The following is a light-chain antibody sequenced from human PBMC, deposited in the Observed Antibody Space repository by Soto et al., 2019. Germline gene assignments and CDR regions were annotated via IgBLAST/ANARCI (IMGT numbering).Light chain of an antibody. CDR2: GSS. Sequence: DIQMTQSPSSLSASVGDRVTITCRASQSIRNFLNWYQQKPGEAPKLLISGSSTLQSGVPSRFSGSGSGTDFTLTINNLQPEDFATYFCQQSLIPPPLTFGPWSKVEIK. V-gene: IGKV1-39*01. CDR1: QSIRNF. J-gene: IGKJ3*01. CDR3: QQSLIPPPLT.